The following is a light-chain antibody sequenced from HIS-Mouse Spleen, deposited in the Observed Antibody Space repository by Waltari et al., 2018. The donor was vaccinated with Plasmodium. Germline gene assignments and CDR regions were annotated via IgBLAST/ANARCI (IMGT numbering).Light chain of an antibody. CDR2: EDS. Sequence: SYELTQPPSVSVSPGQTARTTCLSDAVPTKFAYSYQQKSGQAPVLVIYEDSKRPPGIPGRFSGSSSGTMATLTISGAQVEDEADYYCYSTDSSGNHRVFGGGTKLTVL. J-gene: IGLJ3*02. CDR3: YSTDSSGNHRV. CDR1: AVPTKF. V-gene: IGLV3-10*01.